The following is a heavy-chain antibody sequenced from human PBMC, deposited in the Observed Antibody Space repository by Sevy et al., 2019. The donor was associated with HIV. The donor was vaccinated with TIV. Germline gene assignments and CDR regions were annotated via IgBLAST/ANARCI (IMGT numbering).Heavy chain of an antibody. CDR3: AKGYCSGGSCYSGVYYYYMDV. V-gene: IGHV3-43*01. Sequence: GGSLRLSCAASGFTFDDYTMHWVRQAPGKGLEWVSRISWDGGSTYYADSVKGRFTISRDNSKNSLYLQMNSLRTEDTALYYCAKGYCSGGSCYSGVYYYYMDVWGKGTTVTVSS. D-gene: IGHD2-15*01. CDR2: ISWDGGST. J-gene: IGHJ6*03. CDR1: GFTFDDYT.